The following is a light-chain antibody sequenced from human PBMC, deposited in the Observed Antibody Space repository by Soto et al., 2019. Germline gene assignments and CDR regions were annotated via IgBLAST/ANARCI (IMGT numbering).Light chain of an antibody. CDR2: EVS. J-gene: IGLJ2*01. V-gene: IGLV2-14*01. Sequence: QSALTQPASVSGSPGPSITISCTGSSSDVGGYNYVSWYQQHPGKAPKLMIYEVSNRASGISNRFSGSKSGNTASLTLSGLKAEDEADYYCSSYTSSSTLVFGGGTKLTVL. CDR1: SSDVGGYNY. CDR3: SSYTSSSTLV.